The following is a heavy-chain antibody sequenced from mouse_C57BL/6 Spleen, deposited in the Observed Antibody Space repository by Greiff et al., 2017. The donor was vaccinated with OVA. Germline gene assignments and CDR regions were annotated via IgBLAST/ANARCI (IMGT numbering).Heavy chain of an antibody. CDR2: IDPSDSYT. D-gene: IGHD2-2*01. CDR1: GYTFTSYW. V-gene: IGHV1-50*01. CDR3: ARTYGYDVPYAMDY. Sequence: VQLQQPGAELVKPGASVKLSCKASGYTFTSYWMQWVKQRPGQGLEWIGEIDPSDSYTNYNQKFKGKATLTVDTSSSAAYMQLSSLTSEDSAVYYCARTYGYDVPYAMDYWGQGTSVTVSS. J-gene: IGHJ4*01.